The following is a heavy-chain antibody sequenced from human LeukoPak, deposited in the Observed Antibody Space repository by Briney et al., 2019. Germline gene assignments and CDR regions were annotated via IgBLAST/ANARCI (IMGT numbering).Heavy chain of an antibody. CDR1: GGSISSYY. Sequence: ETLSLTCTVSGGSISSYYWSWVRQAPGKGLEWVSTISAGGGDTYYADSVKGRFTISRDNSKSTLYLQMNSLRAEDTAVYYCAKGKFGTTVVTAFDYWGQGTLVTVSS. D-gene: IGHD4-23*01. V-gene: IGHV3-23*01. J-gene: IGHJ4*02. CDR3: AKGKFGTTVVTAFDY. CDR2: ISAGGGDT.